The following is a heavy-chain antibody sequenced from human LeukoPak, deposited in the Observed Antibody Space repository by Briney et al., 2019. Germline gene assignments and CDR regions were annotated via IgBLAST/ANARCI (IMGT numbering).Heavy chain of an antibody. V-gene: IGHV3-48*04. J-gene: IGHJ4*02. CDR2: IGTSSTTI. Sequence: PGGSLRLSCAASGFTFSSYTMNWVRQPPGKGLEWVSNIGTSSTTIYYADSVKGRFTISRDNAKNTLYLQMNSLRAEDTALYYCATSARTYIGSSLDYWGQGTLVTVSS. CDR3: ATSARTYIGSSLDY. CDR1: GFTFSSYT. D-gene: IGHD2-15*01.